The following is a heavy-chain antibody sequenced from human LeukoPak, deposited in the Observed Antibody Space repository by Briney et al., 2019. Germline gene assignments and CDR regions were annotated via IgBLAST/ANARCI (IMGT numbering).Heavy chain of an antibody. V-gene: IGHV4-30-4*01. CDR3: ARYSSSWFPFDY. J-gene: IGHJ4*02. D-gene: IGHD6-13*01. Sequence: SQTLSLTCTVSGGPISSGDYYWSWIRQPPGKGLEWIGYIYYSGSTYYNPSLKSRVTISVDTSKNQFSLKLSSVTAADTAVYYCARYSSSWFPFDYWGQGTLVTVSS. CDR2: IYYSGST. CDR1: GGPISSGDYY.